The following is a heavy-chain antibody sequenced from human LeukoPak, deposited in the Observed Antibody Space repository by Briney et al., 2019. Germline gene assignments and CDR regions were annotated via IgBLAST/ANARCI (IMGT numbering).Heavy chain of an antibody. D-gene: IGHD6-19*01. CDR1: GFTFSSYA. J-gene: IGHJ4*02. CDR2: ISGSGGST. CDR3: XXXTAXYSSGWYSFDY. Sequence: GGSLRLSCAASGFTFSSYAMSWVRQAPGKGLEWVSAISGSGGSTYYADSVKGRFTISRDNSKNTLYLQMNSLRAEDTAVYYCXXXTAXYSSGWYSFDYWGQGTLVTVSS. V-gene: IGHV3-23*01.